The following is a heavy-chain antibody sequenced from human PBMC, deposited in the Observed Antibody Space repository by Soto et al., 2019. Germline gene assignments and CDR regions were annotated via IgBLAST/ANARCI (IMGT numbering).Heavy chain of an antibody. CDR3: ARDVWFGELFLGWFDP. CDR2: IYYSGST. Sequence: SETLSLTCTVSGGSISSYYWSWIRQPPGKGLEWIGYIYYSGSTNYNPSLKSRVTISVDTSKNQFSLKLSSVTAADTAVYYCARDVWFGELFLGWFDPWGQGTLVTVSS. CDR1: GGSISSYY. D-gene: IGHD3-10*01. V-gene: IGHV4-59*01. J-gene: IGHJ5*02.